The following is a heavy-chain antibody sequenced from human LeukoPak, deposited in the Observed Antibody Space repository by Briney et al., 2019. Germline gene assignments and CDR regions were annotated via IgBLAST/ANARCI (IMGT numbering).Heavy chain of an antibody. J-gene: IGHJ4*02. CDR2: ISYDGSNK. CDR3: AKGIVSTSAGGFDY. CDR1: GFTFSYFG. V-gene: IGHV3-30*18. Sequence: GGSLRLSCAASGFTFSYFGMHWVRQAPGKGLEWVAVISYDGSNKYYADSVKGRFTISRDNSENTLYLQMNSLRTEDTAVYYCAKGIVSTSAGGFDYWGQGTLVTVSS. D-gene: IGHD2-2*01.